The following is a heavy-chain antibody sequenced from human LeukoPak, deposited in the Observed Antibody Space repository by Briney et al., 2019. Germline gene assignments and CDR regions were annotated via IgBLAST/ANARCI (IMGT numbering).Heavy chain of an antibody. V-gene: IGHV4-61*02. CDR2: IYTSGST. Sequence: SQTLSLTCTVSGGSISSGSYYWSWIRQPAGKGLEWIGRIYTSGSTNYNPSLKSRVTISVDTSKNQFSLKLSSVTAADTAVYYCARLVIAAAGTLGFDYWGQGTLVTVSS. J-gene: IGHJ4*02. CDR1: GGSISSGSYY. CDR3: ARLVIAAAGTLGFDY. D-gene: IGHD6-13*01.